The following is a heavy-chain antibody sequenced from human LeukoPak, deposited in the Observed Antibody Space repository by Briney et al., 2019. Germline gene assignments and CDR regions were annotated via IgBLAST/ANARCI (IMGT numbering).Heavy chain of an antibody. V-gene: IGHV3-49*03. CDR3: SRILGRSWSGGFDY. Sequence: LPGGSLRLSCTASGFTFDDYAMSWFRQALGKGLEWVGFIRNKAYGGTIEYAASVKGRFTISRDDSESTAYLQMNSLKTEDTAVYYCSRILGRSWSGGFDYWGQGTLVTVSS. CDR1: GFTFDDYA. D-gene: IGHD3-10*01. J-gene: IGHJ4*02. CDR2: IRNKAYGGTI.